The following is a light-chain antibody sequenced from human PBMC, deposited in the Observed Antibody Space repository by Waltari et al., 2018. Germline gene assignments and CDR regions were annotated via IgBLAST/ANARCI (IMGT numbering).Light chain of an antibody. CDR1: SSNIGDYNL. Sequence: QSALTQPASVSGSPGQSITIPCTGTSSNIGDYNLVSWFQHHPRKVPQLVLYSVTKRPSGISDRFSGSKSGNTASLTISTLQADDEADYYCCSYSTSGSWMFGGGTKVTVL. CDR3: CSYSTSGSWM. J-gene: IGLJ3*02. CDR2: SVT. V-gene: IGLV2-23*02.